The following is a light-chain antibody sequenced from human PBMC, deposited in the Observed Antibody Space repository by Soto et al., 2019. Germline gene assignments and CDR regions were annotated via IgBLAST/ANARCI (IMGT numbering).Light chain of an antibody. V-gene: IGLV2-14*01. Sequence: QSALTQPASVSGSPGQSITISCTGSSSDVGAYNFVSWYQPHPGKAPKLILYEVTTRPSGVSSRFSGSKSGNTASLTISGLQADDEANYFCSSYTSSNTPYVFGTGTQLTVL. CDR3: SSYTSSNTPYV. J-gene: IGLJ1*01. CDR2: EVT. CDR1: SSDVGAYNF.